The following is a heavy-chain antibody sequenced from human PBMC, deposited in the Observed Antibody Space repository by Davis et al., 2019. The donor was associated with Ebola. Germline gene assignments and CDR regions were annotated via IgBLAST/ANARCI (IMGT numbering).Heavy chain of an antibody. J-gene: IGHJ4*02. Sequence: SETLSLTCTVSGGSISSYYWSWIRQPPGKGLEWIGYIYYSGSTNYNPSLKSRVTISVDTSKNQFSLKLSSVTAADTAVNYCARIVGATYFDYWGQGTLVTVSS. V-gene: IGHV4-59*12. CDR1: GGSISSYY. CDR3: ARIVGATYFDY. D-gene: IGHD1-26*01. CDR2: IYYSGST.